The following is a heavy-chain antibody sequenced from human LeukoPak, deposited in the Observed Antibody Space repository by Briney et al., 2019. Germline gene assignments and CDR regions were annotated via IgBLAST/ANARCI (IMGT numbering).Heavy chain of an antibody. D-gene: IGHD3-9*01. CDR1: GFTVSSNH. Sequence: GGSLRLSCAASGFTVSSNHMSWVRQAPGKGLEWVSVIYSGGSTYYADSVKGRFTLSRDNSKNTLYLQMNSLRAEDTAVYYCARVIVTGYYDAFDIWGQGTMVTVSS. V-gene: IGHV3-53*01. J-gene: IGHJ3*02. CDR3: ARVIVTGYYDAFDI. CDR2: IYSGGST.